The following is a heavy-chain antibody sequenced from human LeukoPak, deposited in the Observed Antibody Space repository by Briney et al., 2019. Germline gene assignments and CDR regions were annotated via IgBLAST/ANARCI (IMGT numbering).Heavy chain of an antibody. V-gene: IGHV3-23*01. CDR2: ISGSGGST. CDR1: GFTFSSYA. Sequence: GGSLRLSCAASGFTFSSYAMSWVRQAPGKGLGWVSAISGSGGSTYYADSVKGRFTISRDNSKNTLYLQMNSLRAEDTAVYYCAKVDDSSSYREYYFDYWGQGTLVTVSS. J-gene: IGHJ4*02. CDR3: AKVDDSSSYREYYFDY. D-gene: IGHD3-22*01.